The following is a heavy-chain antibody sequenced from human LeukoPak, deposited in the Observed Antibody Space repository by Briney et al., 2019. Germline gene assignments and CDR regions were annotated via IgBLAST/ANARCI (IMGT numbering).Heavy chain of an antibody. D-gene: IGHD3-22*01. CDR2: MNPNSGNT. Sequence: ASVKVSCKASGYTFTGYYLHWVRQATGQGLEWMGWMNPNSGNTGYAQKFQGRVTITRDTSASTAYMELSSLRSEDTAVYYCARDGSDYYDSSFDYWGQETLVTVSS. CDR1: GYTFTGYY. V-gene: IGHV1-8*03. CDR3: ARDGSDYYDSSFDY. J-gene: IGHJ4*02.